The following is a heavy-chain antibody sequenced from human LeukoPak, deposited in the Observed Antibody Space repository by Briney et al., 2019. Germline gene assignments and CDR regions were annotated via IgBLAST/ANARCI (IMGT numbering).Heavy chain of an antibody. CDR3: ARAHDYYYYMDV. Sequence: PSETLSLTCTVSGYSISSGYYWGWIRQPPGKGLEWIGSIYHSGRTFYNPSLKSRVTISVDTSKNQFSLKLTSVTAADTAVYYCARAHDYYYYMDVWGKGTTVTVSS. J-gene: IGHJ6*03. CDR2: IYHSGRT. CDR1: GYSISSGYY. V-gene: IGHV4-38-2*02.